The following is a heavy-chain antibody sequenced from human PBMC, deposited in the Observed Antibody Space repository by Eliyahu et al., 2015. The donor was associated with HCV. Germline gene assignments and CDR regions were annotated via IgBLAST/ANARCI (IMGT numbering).Heavy chain of an antibody. D-gene: IGHD2-2*01. CDR1: GGSITTTNYY. J-gene: IGHJ5*02. CDR3: AKTKSTSREPNWFDP. CDR2: ISYSGST. Sequence: QLQLQESGPGLVKPSETLSLTCTVSGGSITTTNYYWGWIRQPPGKGLEWIGSISYSGSTYNNPSLTSRVTISVDTSRNQFSLKLRSVTAADTAVYYCAKTKSTSREPNWFDPWGQGTLVTVSS. V-gene: IGHV4-39*01.